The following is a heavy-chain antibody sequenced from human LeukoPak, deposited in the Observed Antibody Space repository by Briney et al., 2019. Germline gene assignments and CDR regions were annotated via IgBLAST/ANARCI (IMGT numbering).Heavy chain of an antibody. V-gene: IGHV1-2*02. J-gene: IGHJ4*02. CDR3: ATAPYYYDSSGYLY. CDR1: GYTFTDYY. D-gene: IGHD3-22*01. CDR2: FHPNSGDT. Sequence: ASVRVSCKASGYTFTDYYMHWVRQAPGQGLEWMGWFHPNSGDTNYAQNFQGRVTMTRDTSISTAYMELSSLRSEDTAVYYCATAPYYYDSSGYLYWGQGTLVTVSS.